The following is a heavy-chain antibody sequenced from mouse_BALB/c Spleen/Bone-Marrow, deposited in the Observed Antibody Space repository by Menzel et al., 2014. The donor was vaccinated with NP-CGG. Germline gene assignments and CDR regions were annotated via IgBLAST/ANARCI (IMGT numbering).Heavy chain of an antibody. CDR1: GYTFSSYW. CDR3: ARSKVLYAMDY. J-gene: IGHJ4*01. V-gene: IGHV1-9*01. Sequence: QVQLKQSGAELMKPGASVKISCKATGYTFSSYWIERVKQRPGHGLEWIGEILPGNGSTNYNEKFKGKATITAETSSNTAYMQLSSLTSEDSAVYYCARSKVLYAMDYWGQGTSVTVSS. CDR2: ILPGNGST. D-gene: IGHD2-14*01.